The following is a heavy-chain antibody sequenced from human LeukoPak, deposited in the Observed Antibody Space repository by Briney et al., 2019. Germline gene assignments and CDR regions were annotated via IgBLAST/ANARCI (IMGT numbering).Heavy chain of an antibody. CDR2: VYSSGSA. J-gene: IGHJ4*02. V-gene: IGHV4-4*07. CDR1: GGSINSYY. CDR3: ARGKVATSYFDY. Sequence: SETLSLTRTVSGGSINSYYWSWIRHPAGKELEWIGRVYSSGSANYNPSLESRVTMSVDTSKNQFSLKLTSVTAADTAMYFCARGKVATSYFDYWGQGTLVTVSS. D-gene: IGHD5-12*01.